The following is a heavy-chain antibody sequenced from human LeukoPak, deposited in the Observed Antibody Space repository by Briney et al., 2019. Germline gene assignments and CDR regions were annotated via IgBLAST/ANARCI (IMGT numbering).Heavy chain of an antibody. Sequence: GGSLRLSCAASGFAFSAYEMSWVRQAPGKGLEWVSTIHNDYTTHYADSVRGRFTISRDNSQNTLYLQMNSLRAEDTAIYYCAYRTGFDYWGQGTLVTVSS. D-gene: IGHD1-1*01. CDR2: IHNDYTT. V-gene: IGHV3-23*01. CDR1: GFAFSAYE. J-gene: IGHJ4*02. CDR3: AYRTGFDY.